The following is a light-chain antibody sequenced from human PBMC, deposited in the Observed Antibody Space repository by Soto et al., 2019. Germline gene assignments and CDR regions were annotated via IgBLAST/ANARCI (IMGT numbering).Light chain of an antibody. CDR1: QTISDNY. V-gene: IGKV3-20*01. CDR3: QQYGSSPEIS. Sequence: VLTQSPGTLSLSPGEKATHSCRASQTISDNYLVGYQQKPGQSPRLLISGAAIRVPGIPDRLSGSGSETDFTIPISRLEPEDFAFSYCQQYGSSPEISFGPGTKVDIK. J-gene: IGKJ3*01. CDR2: GAA.